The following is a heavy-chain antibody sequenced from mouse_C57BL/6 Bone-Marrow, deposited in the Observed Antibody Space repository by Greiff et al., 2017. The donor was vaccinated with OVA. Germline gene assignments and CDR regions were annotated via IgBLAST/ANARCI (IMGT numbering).Heavy chain of an antibody. CDR3: YYYGRGFAY. D-gene: IGHD1-1*01. Sequence: VQLKESGPELVKPGASVKIPCKASGYTFTDYNMDWVKQSHGKSLEWIGDINPNNGGTIYNQKFKGKATLTVDKSSSTAYMELRSLTSEDTAVYYCYYYGRGFAYWGQGTLVTVSA. CDR2: INPNNGGT. J-gene: IGHJ3*01. CDR1: GYTFTDYN. V-gene: IGHV1-18*01.